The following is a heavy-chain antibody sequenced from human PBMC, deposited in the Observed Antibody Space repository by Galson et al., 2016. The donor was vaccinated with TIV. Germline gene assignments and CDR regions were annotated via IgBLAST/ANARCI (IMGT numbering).Heavy chain of an antibody. CDR2: IYPADSET. CDR1: GYSFAPFW. Sequence: QSGAEVTKPGESLKISCKASGYSFAPFWVGWVRQMPGQGLEWMGVIYPADSETRYSPSFQGQVTISADKSISTAYPQWSSLKASDTAIYYCARHHDFSSGPGYFYMDVWGKGTTVSVSS. CDR3: ARHHDFSSGPGYFYMDV. V-gene: IGHV5-51*01. D-gene: IGHD3-3*01. J-gene: IGHJ6*03.